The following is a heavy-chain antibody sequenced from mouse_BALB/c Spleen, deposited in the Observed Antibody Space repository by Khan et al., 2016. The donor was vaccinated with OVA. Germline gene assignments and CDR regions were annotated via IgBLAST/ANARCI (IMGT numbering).Heavy chain of an antibody. J-gene: IGHJ4*01. D-gene: IGHD1-2*01. CDR2: ISYSGST. CDR1: DYSITSNYA. CDR3: ARQNYYGDALDY. V-gene: IGHV3-2*02. Sequence: EVQLQESGPGLVKPSQSLSLTCTVTDYSITSNYAWSWIRQFPGNKLEWMGYISYSGSTNYNPSLKSRISVTRDTSENQFFLQLNSVTTEDTATYYCARQNYYGDALDYWGQGTSVTVSS.